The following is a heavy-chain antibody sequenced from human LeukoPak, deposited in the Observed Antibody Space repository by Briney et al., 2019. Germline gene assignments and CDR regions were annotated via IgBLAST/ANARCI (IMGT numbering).Heavy chain of an antibody. CDR1: GGSISSYY. Sequence: PSETLSLTCTVSGGSISSYYWSWIRQPPGKGLEWIGYIYYSGSTNYNPSLKSRVTISVDTSKNQFSLKLSSVTAADTAVYYCARPVVTMVRGVIIGFDAFDIWGQGTMATVSS. CDR3: ARPVVTMVRGVIIGFDAFDI. J-gene: IGHJ3*02. D-gene: IGHD3-10*01. V-gene: IGHV4-59*08. CDR2: IYYSGST.